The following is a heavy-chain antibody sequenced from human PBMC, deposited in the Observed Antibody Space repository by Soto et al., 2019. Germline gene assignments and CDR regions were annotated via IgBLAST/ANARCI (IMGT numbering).Heavy chain of an antibody. CDR3: ARDPTIFGVVQNYGMDV. V-gene: IGHV1-18*01. CDR2: ISAYNGYT. Sequence: ASVKVSCKASGYTFTTFGISWVRQAPGQGLEWMGWISAYNGYTNYAQKLQGRVTMTTDTSTSTAYMELRSLRSDDTAVYYCARDPTIFGVVQNYGMDVWGQGTTVTVSS. J-gene: IGHJ6*02. D-gene: IGHD3-3*01. CDR1: GYTFTTFG.